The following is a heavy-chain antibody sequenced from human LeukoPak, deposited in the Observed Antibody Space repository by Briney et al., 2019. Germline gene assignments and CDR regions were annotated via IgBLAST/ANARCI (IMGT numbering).Heavy chain of an antibody. CDR1: GLTVSNNY. CDR2: IYSDGTT. Sequence: GGSLRLSCVVSGLTVSNNYMSWVRQAPGKGVEWVSVIYSDGTTRNADSVKGRFTNSRDNSKNTVYLQMDSLRAEDTAVYYCARDKDAWGQGTLVTVSS. CDR3: ARDKDA. V-gene: IGHV3-66*01. J-gene: IGHJ5*02.